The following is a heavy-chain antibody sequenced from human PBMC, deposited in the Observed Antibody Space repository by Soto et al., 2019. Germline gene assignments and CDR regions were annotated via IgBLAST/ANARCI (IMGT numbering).Heavy chain of an antibody. D-gene: IGHD3-16*01. J-gene: IGHJ6*02. CDR2: INTYNGKT. V-gene: IGHV1-18*01. CDR3: AMVDFYVTTSAQYV. CDR1: GYIFTSYG. Sequence: GASVKVSCKTSGYIFTSYGIGWARQAPGQGLEWMGWINTYNGKTNYAQNLQGRVTLTTDTSTSTAYMELRSLRSNDTAIYYCAMVDFYVTTSAQYVWGQGTTVTVSS.